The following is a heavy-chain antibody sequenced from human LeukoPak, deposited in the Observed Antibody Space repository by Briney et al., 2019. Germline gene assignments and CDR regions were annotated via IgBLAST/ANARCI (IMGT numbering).Heavy chain of an antibody. CDR3: ARDTIKMTTVTTGSWFDP. CDR1: GYTFTGYY. CDR2: INPSGGST. J-gene: IGHJ5*02. D-gene: IGHD4-17*01. Sequence: ASVKVSCKASGYTFTGYYVHWVRQAPGQGLEWMGIINPSGGSTSYAQKFQGRVTMTRDMSTSTVYMELSSLRSEDTAVYYCARDTIKMTTVTTGSWFDPWGQGTLVTVSS. V-gene: IGHV1-46*01.